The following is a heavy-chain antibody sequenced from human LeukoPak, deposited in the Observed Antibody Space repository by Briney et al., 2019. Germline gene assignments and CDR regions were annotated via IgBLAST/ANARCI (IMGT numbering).Heavy chain of an antibody. Sequence: GGSLRLSCAASGFSFTNYGMSWVRQAPGKGLEWVSDVSNGGVSTYYADSVKGRFTVSRDNSKNTLYLQMNSLRAEDTAIYYCARGGLRYFDFWGQGTLVTVSS. CDR1: GFSFTNYG. CDR2: VSNGGVST. CDR3: ARGGLRYFDF. J-gene: IGHJ4*02. D-gene: IGHD3-9*01. V-gene: IGHV3-23*01.